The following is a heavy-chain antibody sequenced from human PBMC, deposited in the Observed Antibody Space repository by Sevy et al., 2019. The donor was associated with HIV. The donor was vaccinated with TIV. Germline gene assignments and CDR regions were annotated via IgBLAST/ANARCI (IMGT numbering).Heavy chain of an antibody. J-gene: IGHJ4*02. Sequence: GGSLRLSCAASGFTFSSYGMHWVRQAPGKGLEWVAVISYDGSIKYYADSVKGRFTISRDNSKNTLYLQMNSLRAEDTAVYYCAKEGLLWFGELLFSAGLDYWGQGTLVTVSS. D-gene: IGHD3-10*01. CDR1: GFTFSSYG. V-gene: IGHV3-30*18. CDR2: ISYDGSIK. CDR3: AKEGLLWFGELLFSAGLDY.